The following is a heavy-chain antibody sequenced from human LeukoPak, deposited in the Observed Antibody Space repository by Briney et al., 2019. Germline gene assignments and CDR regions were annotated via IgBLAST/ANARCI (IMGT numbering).Heavy chain of an antibody. CDR1: GFTFSSYA. J-gene: IGHJ6*02. Sequence: GGSLRLSCAASGFTFSSYAMSWVRLAPGKGLEWVSPISGSGGSTYYADSVRGRFTISRDNSKNTLYLQMNSLRAEDTAVYYCAKDGECSSTSCPYYYYYGMDVWGQGTTVTVSS. CDR2: ISGSGGST. V-gene: IGHV3-23*01. CDR3: AKDGECSSTSCPYYYYYGMDV. D-gene: IGHD2-2*03.